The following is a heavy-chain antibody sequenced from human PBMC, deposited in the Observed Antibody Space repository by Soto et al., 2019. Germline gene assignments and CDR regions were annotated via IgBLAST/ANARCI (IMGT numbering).Heavy chain of an antibody. CDR2: IQSGGPT. D-gene: IGHD2-15*01. Sequence: GGSLRLSCAASGFTVSSKYMSWVRQAPGKGLEWVSLIQSGGPTYYADSVKGRFTISRDTSENTVHLQMDSLRAEDTAVYYCARDDGLCDGGGCSGVTLDVWGKETTVTIS. J-gene: IGHJ6*03. CDR3: ARDDGLCDGGGCSGVTLDV. CDR1: GFTVSSKY. V-gene: IGHV3-66*01.